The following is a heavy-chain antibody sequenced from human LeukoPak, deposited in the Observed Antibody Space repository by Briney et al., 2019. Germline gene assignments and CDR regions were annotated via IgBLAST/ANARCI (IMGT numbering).Heavy chain of an antibody. Sequence: ASVKVSCKASGYTFTSYGISWVRQAPGQGLEWMGWISAYNGNTNYAQKLQGRATMTTDTSTSTAYMELRSLRSDDTAVYYCARLPHYDILTGYYISGFDYWGQGTLVTVSS. CDR2: ISAYNGNT. CDR3: ARLPHYDILTGYYISGFDY. CDR1: GYTFTSYG. V-gene: IGHV1-18*04. D-gene: IGHD3-9*01. J-gene: IGHJ4*02.